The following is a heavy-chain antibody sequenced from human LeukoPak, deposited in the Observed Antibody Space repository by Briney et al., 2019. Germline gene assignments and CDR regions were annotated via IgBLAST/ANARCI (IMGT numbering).Heavy chain of an antibody. Sequence: GGSLRLSCAASGFTVSSNYMSWVRQAPGKGLEWVSVIYSGGSTYYADSVKGRFTISRDNSKNTLYLQMNSLRAEDTAVYYCARALLYDFWSPGHAIDIWGQGTMVTVSS. J-gene: IGHJ3*02. CDR3: ARALLYDFWSPGHAIDI. D-gene: IGHD3-3*01. CDR1: GFTVSSNY. CDR2: IYSGGST. V-gene: IGHV3-66*02.